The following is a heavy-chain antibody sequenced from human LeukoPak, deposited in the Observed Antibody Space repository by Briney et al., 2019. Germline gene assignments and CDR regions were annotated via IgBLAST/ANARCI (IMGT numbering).Heavy chain of an antibody. CDR3: ASGYNYDFWSGYYNYYYYMDV. D-gene: IGHD3-3*01. V-gene: IGHV3-21*01. CDR2: ISSSSSYI. CDR1: GFTFSSYS. J-gene: IGHJ6*03. Sequence: PGGSLRLSCAASGFTFSSYSMNWVRQAPGKGLEWVSSISSSSSYIYYADSVKGRFTISRDNAKNSLYLQMNSLRAEDTAVYYCASGYNYDFWSGYYNYYYYMDVWGKGTTVTVSS.